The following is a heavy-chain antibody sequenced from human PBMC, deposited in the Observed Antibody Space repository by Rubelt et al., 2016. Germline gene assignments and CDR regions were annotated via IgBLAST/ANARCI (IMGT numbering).Heavy chain of an antibody. D-gene: IGHD3-16*01. CDR2: IYSGGNT. CDR3: ARNGGDS. J-gene: IGHJ4*02. CDR1: GFTFRNYG. V-gene: IGHV3-NL1*01. Sequence: QVQLVESGGGVVQPGRSLRLSCATSGFTFRNYGMHWVRQAPGKGLEWVSVIYSGGNTYYADSVKGRFTISRDNPKNPLYLQMNSLRAEDTAVYFCARNGGDSWGQGTLVTVSS.